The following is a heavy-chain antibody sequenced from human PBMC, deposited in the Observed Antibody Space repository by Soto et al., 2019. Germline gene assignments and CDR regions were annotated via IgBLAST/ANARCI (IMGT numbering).Heavy chain of an antibody. J-gene: IGHJ3*02. V-gene: IGHV3-48*02. CDR1: GFTFSSYS. CDR2: ISSSSSTI. D-gene: IGHD2-15*01. CDR3: ARSPLSVVIAFDI. Sequence: GSLRLSCAASGFTFSSYSMNWVRQAPGKGLEWVSYISSSSSTIYYADSVKGRFTIYRDNAKNSLHLQMNSLRDEDTAVYYCARSPLSVVIAFDIWGQGTMVTVS.